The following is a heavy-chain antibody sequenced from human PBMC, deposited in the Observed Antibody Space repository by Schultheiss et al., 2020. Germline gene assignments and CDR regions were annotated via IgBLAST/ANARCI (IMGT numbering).Heavy chain of an antibody. CDR2: IYYSGST. J-gene: IGHJ6*02. Sequence: SETLSLTCTVSGGSISSYYWSWIRQPPGKGLEWIGYIYYSGSTNYNPSLKSRVTISVDTSKNQFSLQLNSVTPEDTAVYYCARGRNGDYGYYYYGMDVWGQGTTVTVSS. D-gene: IGHD4-17*01. CDR1: GGSISSYY. CDR3: ARGRNGDYGYYYYGMDV. V-gene: IGHV4-59*12.